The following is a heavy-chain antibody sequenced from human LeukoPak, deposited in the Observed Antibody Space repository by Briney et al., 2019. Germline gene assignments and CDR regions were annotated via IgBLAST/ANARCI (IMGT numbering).Heavy chain of an antibody. Sequence: GGSLRLSCAASGFTFSSYAMHWVRQAPGKGLEWVAVISYDGSNKYYADSVKGRFTISRDNSKNTLYLQMNSLRAEDTAVYYCARVSVANVYGSGAIDYWGQGTLVTGSS. V-gene: IGHV3-30-3*01. CDR3: ARVSVANVYGSGAIDY. CDR1: GFTFSSYA. CDR2: ISYDGSNK. D-gene: IGHD3-10*01. J-gene: IGHJ4*02.